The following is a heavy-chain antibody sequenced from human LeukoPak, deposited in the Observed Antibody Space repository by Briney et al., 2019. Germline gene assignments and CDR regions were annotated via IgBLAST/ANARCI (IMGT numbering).Heavy chain of an antibody. Sequence: GASVKVSCKASGYTFTSYGISWVRQAPGQGLEWMGWISAYNGNTNYAQKLQGRVTMTTDTSTSTAYMELRSLRSDDTAVYYCARDHDMTTVVRTDYWGQGPLVSVSS. CDR2: ISAYNGNT. CDR3: ARDHDMTTVVRTDY. CDR1: GYTFTSYG. D-gene: IGHD4-23*01. J-gene: IGHJ4*02. V-gene: IGHV1-18*01.